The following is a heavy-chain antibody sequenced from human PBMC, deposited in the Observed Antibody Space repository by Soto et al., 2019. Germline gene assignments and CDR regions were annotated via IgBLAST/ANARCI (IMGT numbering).Heavy chain of an antibody. J-gene: IGHJ5*02. D-gene: IGHD3-10*01. CDR3: ARDKGYYGSGSHQLVWFDP. CDR1: GGSISSGGYY. Sequence: QVQLQESGPGLVKPSQTLSLTCTVSGGSISSGGYYWSWIRQHPGKGLEWIGYIYYSGSTYYNPSLKSRVTISVDTSKNQFSLKLSSVTAADTAVYYCARDKGYYGSGSHQLVWFDPWGQGTLVTVSS. CDR2: IYYSGST. V-gene: IGHV4-31*03.